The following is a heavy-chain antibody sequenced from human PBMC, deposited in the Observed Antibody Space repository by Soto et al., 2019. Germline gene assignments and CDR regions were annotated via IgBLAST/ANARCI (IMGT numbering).Heavy chain of an antibody. D-gene: IGHD2-21*01. CDR3: ARGNLVVGAPTVGGFRLDY. CDR2: INAGNGNT. Sequence: ASVKVSCKASGFTFTTYAIHWLRQAPGQRPEWMGWINAGNGNTKYLDRFQGRVTITRDTSANIAYMELSSLRSEDTAVYYCARGNLVVGAPTVGGFRLDYWGQGPRGTVSS. CDR1: GFTFTTYA. J-gene: IGHJ4*02. V-gene: IGHV1-3*01.